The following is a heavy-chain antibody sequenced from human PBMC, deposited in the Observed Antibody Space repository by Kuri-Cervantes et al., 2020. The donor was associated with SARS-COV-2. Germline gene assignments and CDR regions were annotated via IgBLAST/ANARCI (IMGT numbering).Heavy chain of an antibody. V-gene: IGHV1-2*02. J-gene: IGHJ6*03. CDR3: ARMIRGAYYYMDV. Sequence: ASVKVSCKASGYTFTDYYIHWERQAPGQGLEWMGWITPNSGVTNYAQKFQGRVTMTRDTSITTAYMDLSRVRSDDTAVYYCARMIRGAYYYMDVWGKGTTVTVSS. CDR1: GYTFTDYY. D-gene: IGHD3-16*01. CDR2: ITPNSGVT.